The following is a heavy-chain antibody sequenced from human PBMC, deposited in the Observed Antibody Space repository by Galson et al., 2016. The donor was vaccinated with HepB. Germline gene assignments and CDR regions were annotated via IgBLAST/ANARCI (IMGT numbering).Heavy chain of an antibody. CDR2: ISSSVSTI. V-gene: IGHV3-48*03. CDR1: GFTFSSFE. CDR3: TRGWARSTYYYDNSGYDS. D-gene: IGHD3-22*01. J-gene: IGHJ4*02. Sequence: SLRLSCAASGFTFSSFEMNWVRQAPGKGLEWVSYISSSVSTIYHADSVKGRFTISRDDAKSSLFLQMNSLRAEDTGVYYCTRGWARSTYYYDNSGYDSWGQGTLVIVSS.